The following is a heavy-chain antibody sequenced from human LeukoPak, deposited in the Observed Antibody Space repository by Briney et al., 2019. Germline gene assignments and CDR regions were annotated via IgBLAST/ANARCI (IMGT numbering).Heavy chain of an antibody. Sequence: SETLSLTCTVSGVSISSYYWSWIRQPPGKGLEWIGYIYYSGSTNYNPPLKSRVTISVDTSKNQFSLKLSSVTAADTAVYYCASQLGGDFDYWGQGTLVTVSS. CDR3: ASQLGGDFDY. CDR2: IYYSGST. J-gene: IGHJ4*02. CDR1: GVSISSYY. D-gene: IGHD2-21*01. V-gene: IGHV4-59*01.